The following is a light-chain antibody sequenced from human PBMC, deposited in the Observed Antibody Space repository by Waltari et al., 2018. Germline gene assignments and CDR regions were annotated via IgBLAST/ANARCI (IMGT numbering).Light chain of an antibody. CDR1: QSVLYNSNNQNY. CDR3: QQYYSSSVT. CDR2: WAS. V-gene: IGKV4-1*01. J-gene: IGKJ3*01. Sequence: DIVMTQSSDSLAVCLAGRAANNRQSSQSVLYNSNNQNYLAGYQPKPGQPPKMLIPWASRRESGVPDRFSGGGSGTDFTLTISSLQAEDVAVYYCQQYYSSSVTFGPGTKVEIK.